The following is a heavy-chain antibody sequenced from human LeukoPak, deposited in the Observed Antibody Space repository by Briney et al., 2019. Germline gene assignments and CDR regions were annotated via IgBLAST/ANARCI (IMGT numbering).Heavy chain of an antibody. J-gene: IGHJ6*03. Sequence: GASVKVSCKASGYTFTGYYMHWVRQAPGQGLEWMGWTNPNSGGTNYAQKFQGRVTMTRDTSISTAYMELSRLRSDDTVVYYCARAGRGSTMVPPNYYYYMDVWGKGTTVTVSS. CDR2: TNPNSGGT. CDR1: GYTFTGYY. V-gene: IGHV1-2*02. D-gene: IGHD3-10*01. CDR3: ARAGRGSTMVPPNYYYYMDV.